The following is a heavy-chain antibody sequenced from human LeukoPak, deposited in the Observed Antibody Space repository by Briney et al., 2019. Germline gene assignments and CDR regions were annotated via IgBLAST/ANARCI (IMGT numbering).Heavy chain of an antibody. CDR2: ISAYNGNT. CDR1: GHTFTSYG. V-gene: IGHV1-18*01. Sequence: ASVKVSCKASGHTFTSYGISWVRQAPGQGLEWMGWISAYNGNTNYAQKLQGRVTMTTDTSTSTAYMELRSLRSDDTAVYYCARAEYSSGWYGTFDYWGQGTLVTVSS. J-gene: IGHJ4*02. CDR3: ARAEYSSGWYGTFDY. D-gene: IGHD6-19*01.